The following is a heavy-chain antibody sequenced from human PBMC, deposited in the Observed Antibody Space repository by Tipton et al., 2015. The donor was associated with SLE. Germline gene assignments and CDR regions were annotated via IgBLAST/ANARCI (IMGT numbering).Heavy chain of an antibody. CDR2: IYNSGSA. CDR1: GDSIRTGGYY. CDR3: ARDHDSLYYYYYFDV. D-gene: IGHD3-22*01. J-gene: IGHJ6*03. Sequence: TLSLTCTVSGDSIRTGGYYWTWIRQHPGKGLEWIGHIYNSGSADYSPSLRSRLAISVDKSKNQFSLNLSSVNVADTAVYYCARDHDSLYYYYYFDVWGKGTTVTVSS. V-gene: IGHV4-31*03.